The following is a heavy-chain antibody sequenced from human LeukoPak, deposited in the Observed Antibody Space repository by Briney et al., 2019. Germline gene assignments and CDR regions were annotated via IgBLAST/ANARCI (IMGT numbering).Heavy chain of an antibody. V-gene: IGHV4-61*08. Sequence: TSETLSLTCTVSGGSISSGDYYWSWIRQPPGKGLEWIGYIYYSGSTNYNPSLKSRVTISVDTSKNQFSLKLSSVTAADTAVYYCARHGPGPSRITMVRGPINRRAYYYGMDVWGQGTTVTVSS. J-gene: IGHJ6*02. CDR1: GGSISSGDYY. D-gene: IGHD3-10*01. CDR2: IYYSGST. CDR3: ARHGPGPSRITMVRGPINRRAYYYGMDV.